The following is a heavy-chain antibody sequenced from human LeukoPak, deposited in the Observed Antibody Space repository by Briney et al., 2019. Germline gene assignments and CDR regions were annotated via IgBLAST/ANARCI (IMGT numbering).Heavy chain of an antibody. CDR3: ARGDGMDV. CDR2: INSDGSAI. J-gene: IGHJ6*02. CDR1: GFTFSTYW. Sequence: GGSLRLSCAASGFTFSTYWMHWVRQAPGKGLVWVSHINSDGSAIYYADSVKGRFTISRDNAKNTLFLQMNSLRVEDTAAYYCARGDGMDVWGQGTTVTVSS. V-gene: IGHV3-74*01.